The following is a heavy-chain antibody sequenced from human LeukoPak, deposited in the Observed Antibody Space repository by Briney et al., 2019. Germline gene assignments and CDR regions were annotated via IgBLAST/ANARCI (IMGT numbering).Heavy chain of an antibody. J-gene: IGHJ4*02. CDR1: GFTFSSYS. V-gene: IGHV3-48*04. Sequence: GGSLRLSCAASGFTFSSYSMNWVRQAPGKGLEWVAYISSSGSNIHYADAVKGRFTISRDNAENSLYLQMNSLRAEDTAIYYCAPDGYYWGQGTLVTVSS. D-gene: IGHD6-13*01. CDR2: ISSSGSNI. CDR3: APDGYY.